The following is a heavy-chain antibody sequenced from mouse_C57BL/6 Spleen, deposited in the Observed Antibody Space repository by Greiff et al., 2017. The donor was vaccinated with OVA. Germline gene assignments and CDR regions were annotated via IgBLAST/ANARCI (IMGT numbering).Heavy chain of an antibody. J-gene: IGHJ2*01. CDR1: GYTFTSYW. Sequence: QVQLQQPGAELVKPGASVKLSCKASGYTFTSYWMQWVKQRPGQGLEWIGEIDPSDSDTNYNQKFKGKATLTVDTSSSTAYMQLSSLTSEDSAVYYCARRGYGMDYWGQGTTLTVSS. V-gene: IGHV1-50*01. CDR3: ARRGYGMDY. CDR2: IDPSDSDT. D-gene: IGHD1-1*02.